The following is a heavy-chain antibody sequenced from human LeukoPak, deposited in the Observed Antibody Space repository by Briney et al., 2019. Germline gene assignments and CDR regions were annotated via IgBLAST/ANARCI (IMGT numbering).Heavy chain of an antibody. CDR1: GFTFSSYE. Sequence: GGSLRLSCAASGFTFSSYEMNWVRQAPGKGLEWVSYISSSGSTIYYADSVKGRFTISRDNAKNSLYLQMNSLRAEDTAVYYCARVNDDYVSSWGQGTLVTVSS. CDR2: ISSSGSTI. D-gene: IGHD3-16*01. J-gene: IGHJ4*02. V-gene: IGHV3-48*03. CDR3: ARVNDDYVSS.